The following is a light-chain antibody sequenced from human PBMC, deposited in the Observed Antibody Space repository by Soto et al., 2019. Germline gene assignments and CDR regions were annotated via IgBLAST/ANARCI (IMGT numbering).Light chain of an antibody. CDR3: NFYRNVSTYV. J-gene: IGLJ1*01. V-gene: IGLV2-14*01. CDR2: DVG. CDR1: SSDIGGYNF. Sequence: QSALTQPASVSGSPGQSITIACTGTSSDIGGYNFVSWYQQHPGKAPKLLIYDVGNRPSGVSNRFSGSKSGNTASLTISGLQAEDEAHYYCNFYRNVSTYVFGTGTKVTVL.